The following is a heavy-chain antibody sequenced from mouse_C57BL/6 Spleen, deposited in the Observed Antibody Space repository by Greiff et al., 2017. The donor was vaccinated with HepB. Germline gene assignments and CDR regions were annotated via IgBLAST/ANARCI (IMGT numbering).Heavy chain of an antibody. D-gene: IGHD1-1*01. J-gene: IGHJ2*01. CDR1: GYSFTGYY. CDR3: ARGYGSSTGFDY. V-gene: IGHV1-42*01. CDR2: INPSTGGT. Sequence: EVQLQQSGPELVKPGASVKISCKASGYSFTGYYMNWVKQSPEKSLEWIGEINPSTGGTTYNQKFKAKATLTVDKSSSTAYMQLKSLTSEDSAVYYCARGYGSSTGFDYWGQGTTLTVSS.